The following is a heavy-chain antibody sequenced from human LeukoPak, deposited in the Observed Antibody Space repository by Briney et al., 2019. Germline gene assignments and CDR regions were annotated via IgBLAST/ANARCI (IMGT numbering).Heavy chain of an antibody. V-gene: IGHV4-38-2*01. J-gene: IGHJ3*02. CDR2: IYHTGST. D-gene: IGHD3-10*01. Sequence: PSETLSLTCSVSSYSINSNYYWGWIRQSPGKGLEWIGSIYHTGSTYYNPPLKSRVTISADTSKNQFSLKLSSVTAADTAVYYCARFGGFGEFLNGDAFDIWGQGTMVTVSS. CDR1: SYSINSNYY. CDR3: ARFGGFGEFLNGDAFDI.